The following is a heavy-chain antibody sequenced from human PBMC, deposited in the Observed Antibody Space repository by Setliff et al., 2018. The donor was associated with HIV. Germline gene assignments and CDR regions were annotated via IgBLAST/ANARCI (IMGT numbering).Heavy chain of an antibody. V-gene: IGHV4-39*07. D-gene: IGHD1-26*01. CDR1: GGSISSSNYY. CDR3: ARDIDVGAANWFDP. J-gene: IGHJ5*02. CDR2: IYYSGST. Sequence: TLSLTCTVSGGSISSSNYYWGRIRQPPGKGLEWTGSIYYSGSTYKPSLKSRVTISVDTSKNQFSLKLRSVTAADTAIYYCARDIDVGAANWFDPWGQGTLVTVSS.